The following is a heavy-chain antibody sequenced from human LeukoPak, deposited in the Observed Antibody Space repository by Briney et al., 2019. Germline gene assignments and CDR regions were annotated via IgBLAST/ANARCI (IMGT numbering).Heavy chain of an antibody. V-gene: IGHV3-53*01. D-gene: IGHD6-19*01. CDR2: IYSGGST. CDR3: ARDRSSSGWPYYFDY. J-gene: IGHJ4*02. CDR1: GFTVSSNY. Sequence: GGSLRLSCAAPGFTVSSNYMSWVRQAPGKGLEWVSVIYSGGSTYYADSVKGRFTISRDNSKNTLYLQMNSLRAEDTAVYYCARDRSSSGWPYYFDYWGQGTLVTVSS.